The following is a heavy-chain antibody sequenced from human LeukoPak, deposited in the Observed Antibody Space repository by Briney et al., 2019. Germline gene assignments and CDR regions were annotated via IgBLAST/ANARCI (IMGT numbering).Heavy chain of an antibody. D-gene: IGHD6-19*01. J-gene: IGHJ3*02. CDR3: ARIIAVAGIGAFDI. CDR1: GGSISSSSYY. CDR2: IYFSGST. V-gene: IGHV4-39*07. Sequence: SETLSLTCTVSGGSISSSSYYWGWIRQPPGKGLEWIGIIYFSGSTYYTPSLESRVTISVDTSKNQFSLKLSSVTAADTAVYYCARIIAVAGIGAFDIWGQGTMVTVSS.